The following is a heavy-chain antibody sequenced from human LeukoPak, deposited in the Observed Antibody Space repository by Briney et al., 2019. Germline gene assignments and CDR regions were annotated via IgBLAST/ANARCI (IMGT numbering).Heavy chain of an antibody. Sequence: SETLSLTCAVYGGSFSGYYWSWIRQPPGKGLEWIGEINHSGSTNYNPSLKSRVTISVDTSKNQFSLKLSSVTAADTAVYYCARLEAGILTGYYRLDPWGQGTLVTVSS. CDR2: INHSGST. V-gene: IGHV4-34*01. CDR1: GGSFSGYY. J-gene: IGHJ5*02. CDR3: ARLEAGILTGYYRLDP. D-gene: IGHD3-9*01.